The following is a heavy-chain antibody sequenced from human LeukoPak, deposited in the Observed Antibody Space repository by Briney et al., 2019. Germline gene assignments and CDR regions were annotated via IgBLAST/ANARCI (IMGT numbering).Heavy chain of an antibody. CDR2: IIPIFGTA. CDR1: GGTFSSYA. Sequence: ASVKVSCKASGGTFSSYAISWVRQAPGQGLEWMGGIIPIFGTANYAQKFQGRVTITTDEFTSTAYMELSSLRSEDTAVYYCARGKYSSSWYSRARPPSHYMDVWGKGTTVTVSS. CDR3: ARGKYSSSWYSRARPPSHYMDV. D-gene: IGHD6-13*01. J-gene: IGHJ6*03. V-gene: IGHV1-69*05.